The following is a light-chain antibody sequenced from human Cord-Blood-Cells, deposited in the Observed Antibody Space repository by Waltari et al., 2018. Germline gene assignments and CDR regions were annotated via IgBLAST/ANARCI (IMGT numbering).Light chain of an antibody. CDR3: QQYDNLSIT. CDR2: DAS. CDR1: QDISNY. Sequence: DIQMTQSPSSLSASVGDRVTITCQASQDISNYLNWYQQKPGKAPKLLIYDASNLETWVLLRFSGSGSGTDFTFTISSLQPEDIATYYCQQYDNLSITFGQGTRLEI. J-gene: IGKJ5*01. V-gene: IGKV1-33*01.